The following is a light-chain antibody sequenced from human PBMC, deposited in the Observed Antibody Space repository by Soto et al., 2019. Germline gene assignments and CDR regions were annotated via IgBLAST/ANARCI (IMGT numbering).Light chain of an antibody. J-gene: IGLJ3*02. CDR2: DDS. CDR3: QVWDTTSDHWM. Sequence: SYELTQPPSVSVAPRQTATIPCGGNNIGSRSVHWYQQKSGQAPVLVVFDDSVRPSGIPERISGYNSGNTATLTISGVEAGDEADYYCQVWDTTSDHWMFGGGTKVTVL. CDR1: NIGSRS. V-gene: IGLV3-21*02.